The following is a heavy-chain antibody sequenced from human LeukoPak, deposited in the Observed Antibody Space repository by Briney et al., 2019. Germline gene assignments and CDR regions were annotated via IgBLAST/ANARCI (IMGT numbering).Heavy chain of an antibody. CDR1: GFTFSSYW. V-gene: IGHV3-23*01. CDR3: AKGGRGSFYSYLDF. CDR2: ITGGGGST. Sequence: GGSLGLSCAASGFTFSSYWMHWVRQAPGKGLEWVSSITGGGGSTYYADSVKGRHTISRDNSKSALSLQMNSLRAEDTAVYYCAKGGRGSFYSYLDFWGQGILVTVSS. J-gene: IGHJ4*02. D-gene: IGHD2-15*01.